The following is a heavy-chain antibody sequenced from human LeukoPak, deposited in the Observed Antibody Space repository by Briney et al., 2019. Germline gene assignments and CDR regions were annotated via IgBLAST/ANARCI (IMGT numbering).Heavy chain of an antibody. J-gene: IGHJ4*02. CDR2: IIPILGIA. CDR1: GGTFSSYT. D-gene: IGHD3-9*01. CDR3: ARSRNYDILTGYSYYFDY. V-gene: IGHV1-69*02. Sequence: SVKVSCKASGGTFSSYTISWVRQAPGQGLEWMGRIIPILGIANYAQKFQGRVTITADKSTSTAYMELSSLRSEDTAVYYCARSRNYDILTGYSYYFDYWGQETLVTVSS.